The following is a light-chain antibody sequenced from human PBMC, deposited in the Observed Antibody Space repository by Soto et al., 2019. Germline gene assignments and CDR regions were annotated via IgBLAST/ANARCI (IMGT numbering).Light chain of an antibody. CDR2: DDT. CDR1: SSNVGRDNY. J-gene: IGLJ3*02. CDR3: CAHACIKNFWV. V-gene: IGLV2-8*01. Sequence: QSALTQPPSASGSPGQSVTISCTGTSSNVGRDNYVSWYQHHPGKAPKLMIYDDTNRPSGVPERFSGSKSGNTASLTVSGLQADDEADYFCCAHACIKNFWVFGGGTKLTVL.